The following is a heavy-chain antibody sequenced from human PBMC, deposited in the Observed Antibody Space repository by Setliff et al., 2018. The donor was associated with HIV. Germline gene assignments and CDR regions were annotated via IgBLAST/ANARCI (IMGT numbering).Heavy chain of an antibody. D-gene: IGHD3-16*01. Sequence: SVKVSCKASGGTLSSNAISWVRQAPGQGLEWMGGIIPLYGAPDFAQKFQGRLIISVDEATSTAYMELSSLRSEDTAVYFCARDRGSRSSNYYGPSGYWGQGTQVTVSS. CDR3: ARDRGSRSSNYYGPSGY. V-gene: IGHV1-69*13. CDR1: GGTLSSNA. J-gene: IGHJ1*01. CDR2: IIPLYGAP.